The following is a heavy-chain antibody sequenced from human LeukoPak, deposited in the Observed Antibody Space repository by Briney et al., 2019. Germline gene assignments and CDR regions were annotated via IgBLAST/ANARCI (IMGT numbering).Heavy chain of an antibody. CDR3: ASSRIVVVVAATRKEPFDY. CDR1: GFTVSSNY. Sequence: GGSLRLSCAASGFTVSSNYMSWVRQAPGKGLEWVSVIYSGGSTYYAGSVKGRFTISRDNSKNTLYLQMNSLRAEDTAVYYCASSRIVVVVAATRKEPFDYWGQGTLVTVSS. CDR2: IYSGGST. J-gene: IGHJ4*02. D-gene: IGHD2-15*01. V-gene: IGHV3-66*01.